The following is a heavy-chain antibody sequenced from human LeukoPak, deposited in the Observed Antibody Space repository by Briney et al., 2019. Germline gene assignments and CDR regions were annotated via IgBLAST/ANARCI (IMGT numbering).Heavy chain of an antibody. D-gene: IGHD6-13*01. V-gene: IGHV3-33*01. Sequence: GGSLRLSCAASGFTFSSYGMHWVRQAPGKGLEWVAVIWYDGSNKYYADSVKGRFTISRDNSKNTLYLQMNSLRAEDTAVYYCARDPRWYSSSYGWFDPWGQGTLVTVSS. J-gene: IGHJ5*02. CDR2: IWYDGSNK. CDR1: GFTFSSYG. CDR3: ARDPRWYSSSYGWFDP.